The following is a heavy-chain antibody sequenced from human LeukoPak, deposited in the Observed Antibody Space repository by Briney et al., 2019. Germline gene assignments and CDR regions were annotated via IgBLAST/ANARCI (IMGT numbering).Heavy chain of an antibody. Sequence: PGGSLRLSCAASGFTFSSYAMSWVRQAPGKGLEWVSAISGSGGSTYYADSVKGRFTISRDNSKNTLYLQMNSLRAEDTAVYYCAKLRPTYYDILTGGFDYWGQGTLVTVSS. CDR2: ISGSGGST. CDR3: AKLRPTYYDILTGGFDY. D-gene: IGHD3-9*01. J-gene: IGHJ4*02. CDR1: GFTFSSYA. V-gene: IGHV3-23*01.